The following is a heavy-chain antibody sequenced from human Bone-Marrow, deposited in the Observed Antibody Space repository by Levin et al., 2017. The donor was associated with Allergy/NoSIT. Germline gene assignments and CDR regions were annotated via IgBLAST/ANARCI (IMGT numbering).Heavy chain of an antibody. J-gene: IGHJ4*02. CDR3: ARAPTGYFDY. Sequence: SLKISCAVSGFTFSNYGFHWVRQAPGRGLEWVAVIWSDGSDKYYADSVKGRFTISRDNSKNTLFLQMNSLRAEDTAVYYCARAPTGYFDYWGQGTLVTVSS. CDR2: IWSDGSDK. V-gene: IGHV3-33*01. CDR1: GFTFSNYG. D-gene: IGHD1-1*01.